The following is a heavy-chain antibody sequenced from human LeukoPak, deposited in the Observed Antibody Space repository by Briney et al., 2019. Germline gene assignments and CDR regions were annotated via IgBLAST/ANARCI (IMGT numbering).Heavy chain of an antibody. J-gene: IGHJ4*02. CDR3: ARQQPRQYFDY. CDR1: GGSISSGGYY. D-gene: IGHD6-13*01. CDR2: IYYSGST. Sequence: SETLSLTCTVSGGSISSGGYYWSWIRQHPGKGLEWIGYIYYSGSTNYNPSLKSRVTISVDTSKNQFSLKLSSVTAADTAVYYCARQQPRQYFDYWGQGTLVTVSS. V-gene: IGHV4-61*08.